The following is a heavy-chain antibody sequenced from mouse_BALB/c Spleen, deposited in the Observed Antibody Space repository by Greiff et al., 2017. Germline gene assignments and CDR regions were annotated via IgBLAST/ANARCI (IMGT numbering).Heavy chain of an antibody. J-gene: IGHJ3*01. CDR3: AREGYGNYPSFAY. CDR1: GFSLTSYG. Sequence: QVQLKESGPGLVQPSQSLSITCTVSGFSLTSYGVHWVRQSPGKGLEWLGVIWRGGSTDYNAAFISRLSISKDNSKSQVFFKMNSLQANDTAIYYCAREGYGNYPSFAYWGQGTLVTVSA. CDR2: IWRGGST. V-gene: IGHV2-2*02. D-gene: IGHD2-1*01.